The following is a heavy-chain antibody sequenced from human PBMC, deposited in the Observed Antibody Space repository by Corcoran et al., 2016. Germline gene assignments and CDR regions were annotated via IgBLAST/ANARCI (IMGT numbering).Heavy chain of an antibody. D-gene: IGHD3-22*01. V-gene: IGHV2-70*04. CDR3: ARGYYDSSGYSFDY. J-gene: IGHJ4*02. CDR2: IDWDDDK. CDR1: GFSLSTSGMR. Sequence: QVTLKESGPALVKPTQTLTLTCTFSGFSLSTSGMRVSWNRQPPGKALEWLARIDWDDDKFYSTSLKTRLTSSKDTSKNQVVLTMTNMDPVDTATYYCARGYYDSSGYSFDYCGQGTLVTVSS.